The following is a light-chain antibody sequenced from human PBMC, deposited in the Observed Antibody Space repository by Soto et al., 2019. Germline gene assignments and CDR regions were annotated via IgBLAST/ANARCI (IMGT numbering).Light chain of an antibody. V-gene: IGKV1-5*03. Sequence: DIQTTQSPSTLSAYVGDRVTITCRASQSISSWLAWYQQKPGKAPKLLIYKASSLESGVPSRFSGSGSGTEFTLTISSLQPDDFATYYCQQYNNSFGGGTKVDIK. J-gene: IGKJ4*01. CDR3: QQYNNS. CDR1: QSISSW. CDR2: KAS.